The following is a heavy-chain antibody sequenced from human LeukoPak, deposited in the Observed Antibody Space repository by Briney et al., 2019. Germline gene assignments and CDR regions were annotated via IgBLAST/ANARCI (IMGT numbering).Heavy chain of an antibody. J-gene: IGHJ6*02. CDR2: ISYSGST. D-gene: IGHD2/OR15-2a*01. CDR1: GGSISSSSYY. CDR3: ARQRSLLGNSYYFGLDV. Sequence: PSETLSLTCTVSGGSISSSSYYWGWIRQPPGKGLEWIGDISYSGSTNYNPTLKSRVTISLDTSKNQFSLKLSSVTAADTAVYYCARQRSLLGNSYYFGLDVWGQGTTVTVSS. V-gene: IGHV4-61*05.